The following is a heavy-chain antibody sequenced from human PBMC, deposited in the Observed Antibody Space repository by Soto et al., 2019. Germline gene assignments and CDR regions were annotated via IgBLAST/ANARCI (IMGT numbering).Heavy chain of an antibody. D-gene: IGHD2-2*01. J-gene: IGHJ4*02. CDR3: ARASSDGGYCSSTSCYATFDY. Sequence: VKVSCKASGYTFTGSYMHWVRQAPGQGLEWMGWINPNSGGTNYAQKFQGWVTMTRDTSISTAYMELSRLRSDDTAVYYCARASSDGGYCSSTSCYATFDYWGQGTLVTVS. V-gene: IGHV1-2*04. CDR1: GYTFTGSY. CDR2: INPNSGGT.